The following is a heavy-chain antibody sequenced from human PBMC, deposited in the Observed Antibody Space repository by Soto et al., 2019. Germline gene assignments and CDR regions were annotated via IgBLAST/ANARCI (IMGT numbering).Heavy chain of an antibody. V-gene: IGHV4-34*01. CDR2: RSHSGGT. CDR1: GGSVNSGNYY. Sequence: QVQLQQWGAGLLKPSETLSLTCAVFGGSVNSGNYYWSWIRQPPGKGLEWIGERSHSGGTHFNPSLKSRVTISVDTSKNQYSLKMRSVTAADTDLYYCARVERGTATTVVDAFDIWGPGTMVTVSS. CDR3: ARVERGTATTVVDAFDI. J-gene: IGHJ3*02. D-gene: IGHD1-1*01.